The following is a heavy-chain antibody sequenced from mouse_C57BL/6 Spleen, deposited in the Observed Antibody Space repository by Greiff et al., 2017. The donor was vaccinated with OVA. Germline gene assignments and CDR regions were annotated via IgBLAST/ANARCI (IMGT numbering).Heavy chain of an antibody. CDR1: GYAFTNYL. Sequence: QVQLQQSGAELVRPGTSVKVSCKASGYAFTNYLIEWVKQRPGQGLEWIGVINPGSGGTNYNEKFKGKATLTADKSSSTAYMQLSSLASEDSAVYFCARRGRGGDYFDYWGQGTTLTVSS. J-gene: IGHJ2*01. V-gene: IGHV1-54*01. CDR2: INPGSGGT. CDR3: ARRGRGGDYFDY.